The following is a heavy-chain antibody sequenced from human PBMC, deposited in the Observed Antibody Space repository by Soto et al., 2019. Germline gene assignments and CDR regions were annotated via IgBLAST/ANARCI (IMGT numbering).Heavy chain of an antibody. Sequence: EVQLLESGGGLVQPGGSLRLSCAASRFSFDIYAMSWVRQAPGKGLEWVSATTGSGGTAYYTGSVKGRFTISRDNSKNTLYLQMNSLKAEDTDLYYCANHSGYDNYYDMDVWGHGTTFTVSS. CDR1: RFSFDIYA. CDR3: ANHSGYDNYYDMDV. J-gene: IGHJ6*02. CDR2: TTGSGGTA. V-gene: IGHV3-23*01. D-gene: IGHD5-12*01.